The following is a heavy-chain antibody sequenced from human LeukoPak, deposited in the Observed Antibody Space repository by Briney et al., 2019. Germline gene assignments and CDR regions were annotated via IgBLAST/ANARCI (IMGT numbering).Heavy chain of an antibody. CDR3: ARSHYCGGDCYAFDI. CDR2: IYSSGST. D-gene: IGHD2-21*01. J-gene: IGHJ3*02. CDR1: VVTIRSGSYN. V-gene: IGHV4-61*02. Sequence: ASEAVSFTCTVSVVTIRSGSYNWGWMRQPAGKGVEWVGRIYSSGSTNYNPSLKSRVTISVDTSKNQFSLKLSSVTAADTAVYYCARSHYCGGDCYAFDIWGQGTMVTVSS.